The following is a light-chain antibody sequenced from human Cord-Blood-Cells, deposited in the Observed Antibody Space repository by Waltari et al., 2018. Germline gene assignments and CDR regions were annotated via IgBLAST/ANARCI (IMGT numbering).Light chain of an antibody. CDR3: QQSYSTVT. J-gene: IGKJ3*01. V-gene: IGKV1-39*01. CDR2: AAS. Sequence: DIQMTQSPYSLSASVGDRVTITCRASQSISSYLNWYQQKPGKAPKLLIYAASSLQSGVPSKFSGSGSGTDFTLTISGLQPEDVATYYCQQSYSTVTFGPGTKVDI. CDR1: QSISSY.